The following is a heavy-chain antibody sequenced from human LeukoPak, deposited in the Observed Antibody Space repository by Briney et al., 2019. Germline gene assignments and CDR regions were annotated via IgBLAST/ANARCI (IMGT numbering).Heavy chain of an antibody. CDR1: GGSISSGSYY. V-gene: IGHV4-61*02. Sequence: PSETLSLTCTVSGGSISSGSYYWSWIRQPAGKGLEWIGRIYTSGSTNYNPSLKSRVTISVDTSKNQFSLKLSSVTAADTAVYYCARHSPPRWRGSGSYFRWFDPWGQGTLVTVSS. CDR2: IYTSGST. CDR3: ARHSPPRWRGSGSYFRWFDP. D-gene: IGHD3-10*01. J-gene: IGHJ5*02.